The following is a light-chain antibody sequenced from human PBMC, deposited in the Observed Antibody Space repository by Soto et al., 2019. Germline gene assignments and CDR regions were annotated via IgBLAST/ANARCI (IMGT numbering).Light chain of an antibody. Sequence: EIGMTQSPATLSVSPGDRATLSCRASQSVNTNLAWYQQKPRQAPRLLIYGASTRATGIPASFSGSGSGTEFTLTISSLQSEDFAVYYCQQYNNWPRTFGQGTKVEIK. CDR2: GAS. CDR3: QQYNNWPRT. J-gene: IGKJ1*01. V-gene: IGKV3-15*01. CDR1: QSVNTN.